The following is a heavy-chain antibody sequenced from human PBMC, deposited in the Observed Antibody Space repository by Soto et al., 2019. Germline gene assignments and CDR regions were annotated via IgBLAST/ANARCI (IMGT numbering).Heavy chain of an antibody. CDR1: GFNFEDYA. V-gene: IGHV3-9*01. J-gene: IGHJ5*02. D-gene: IGHD2-15*01. CDR2: INWNSGIT. CDR3: ARGRGALTVVSNWFDP. Sequence: GGSLRLSCVAYGFNFEDYAMHWIRQAPGKGLEWVSGINWNSGITDYADSVKGRFTISRDNANNSLHLEMSSLKTEDTALYYCARGRGALTVVSNWFDPWGQGTRVSVSS.